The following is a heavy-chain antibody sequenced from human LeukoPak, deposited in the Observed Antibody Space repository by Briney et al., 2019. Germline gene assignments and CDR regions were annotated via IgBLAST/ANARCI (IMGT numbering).Heavy chain of an antibody. J-gene: IGHJ5*02. CDR1: GGSISSYY. CDR3: ARDKSGWGYSSSSGGYWFDP. Sequence: LETLSLTCTVSGGSISSYYWSWIRQPPGKGLEWIGYIYYSGSTNYNPSLKSRVTISVDTSKNQFSLKLCSVTAADTAVYYCARDKSGWGYSSSSGGYWFDPWGQGTLVTVSS. V-gene: IGHV4-59*01. CDR2: IYYSGST. D-gene: IGHD6-6*01.